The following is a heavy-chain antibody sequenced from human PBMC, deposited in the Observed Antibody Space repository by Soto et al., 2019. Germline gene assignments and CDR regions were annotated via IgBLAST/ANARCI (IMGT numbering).Heavy chain of an antibody. CDR3: AREISYYYGMDV. CDR1: GFTFSSYG. V-gene: IGHV3-30*03. CDR2: ISYDGSNK. Sequence: QVQLVESGGGVVQPGRSLRLSCAASGFTFSSYGMHWVRQAPGKGLEWVAVISYDGSNKYYADSVKGRFTISRDNSKNTLYPQMNSLTAEDTAVYYCAREISYYYGMDVWGQGTTVTVFS. J-gene: IGHJ6*02.